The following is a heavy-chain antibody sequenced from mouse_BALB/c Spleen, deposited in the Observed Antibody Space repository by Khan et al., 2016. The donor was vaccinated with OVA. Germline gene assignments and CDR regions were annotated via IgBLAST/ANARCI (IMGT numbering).Heavy chain of an antibody. V-gene: IGHV1S56*01. CDR1: GYTFTSYD. J-gene: IGHJ4*01. Sequence: VQLQESGPELVKPGTLVEISCKASGYTFTSYDINWVKQRPGQGLERSGWIYPGDGTTKYNEKFKGKATLTADISSSTVYMQLSSLTSEDSAVDFCAREGLRGVARDFWGEGTSGTVSS. CDR3: AREGLRGVARDF. CDR2: IYPGDGTT.